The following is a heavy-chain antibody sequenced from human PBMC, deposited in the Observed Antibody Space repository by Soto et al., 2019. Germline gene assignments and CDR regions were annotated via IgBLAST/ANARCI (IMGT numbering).Heavy chain of an antibody. V-gene: IGHV1-69*02. CDR2: IIPILGIA. CDR1: GGTFSSYT. D-gene: IGHD1-26*01. J-gene: IGHJ3*02. Sequence: QVQLVQSGAEVKKPGSSVKVSCKASGGTFSSYTISWVRQAPGQGLEWMGRIIPILGIANYAQKFQGRVTITADKSTSTAYMELSSLRSEDTAVYYCAKSGSYYGGAFDIWGQGTMVTVSS. CDR3: AKSGSYYGGAFDI.